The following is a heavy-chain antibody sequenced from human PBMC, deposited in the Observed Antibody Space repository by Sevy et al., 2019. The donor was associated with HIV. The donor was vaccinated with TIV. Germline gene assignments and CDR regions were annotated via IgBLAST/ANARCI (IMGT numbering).Heavy chain of an antibody. Sequence: GGSLRLSCAASGFTFSSYAMNWVRQAPGKGLDWVSSVSVTGRSTYYADSVEGWFPISRDNSKSTLYLQMNSLRADDTAVYYCAKGYCSGGSCPRDYYYYGMDVWGQGTTVTVSS. CDR2: VSVTGRST. D-gene: IGHD2-15*01. J-gene: IGHJ6*02. CDR1: GFTFSSYA. V-gene: IGHV3-23*01. CDR3: AKGYCSGGSCPRDYYYYGMDV.